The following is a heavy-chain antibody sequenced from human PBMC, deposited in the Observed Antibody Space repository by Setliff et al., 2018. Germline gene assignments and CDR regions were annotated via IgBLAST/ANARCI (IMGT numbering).Heavy chain of an antibody. V-gene: IGHV1-3*01. CDR1: GYTFTSYA. D-gene: IGHD3-22*01. Sequence: ASVKVSCKASGYTFTSYAMHWVRQAPGQRLEWMGWINAGNGNTKYSQKFQGRVTITRDTSASTAYMELSSLRSEDTAVYYCAADPHYYDSSGYYYLPSDAFDIWGQGTMVTVSS. J-gene: IGHJ3*02. CDR3: AADPHYYDSSGYYYLPSDAFDI. CDR2: INAGNGNT.